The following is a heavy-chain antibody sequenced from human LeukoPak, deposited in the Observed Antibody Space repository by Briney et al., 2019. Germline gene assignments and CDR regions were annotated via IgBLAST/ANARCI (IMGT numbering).Heavy chain of an antibody. D-gene: IGHD3-9*01. V-gene: IGHV3-66*01. J-gene: IGHJ4*02. CDR1: GFTVSSNY. CDR3: ARAPLYDILTGYHPFDY. Sequence: GGSLRLSCAASGFTVSSNYMSWVRQAPGKGLEWVSVIYSGGSTYYADSVKGRFTISRDNAKNSLYLQMNSLRAEDTAVYYCARAPLYDILTGYHPFDYWGQGTLVAVSS. CDR2: IYSGGST.